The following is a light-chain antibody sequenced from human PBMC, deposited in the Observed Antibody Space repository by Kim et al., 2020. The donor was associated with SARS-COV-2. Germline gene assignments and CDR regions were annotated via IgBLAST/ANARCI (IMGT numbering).Light chain of an antibody. CDR3: QQYSNWPRT. V-gene: IGKV3-15*01. CDR1: QSISYS. J-gene: IGKJ1*01. Sequence: VAPGDRVTLSCRASQSISYSLAWYQQKPGQAPRLLIYAATTRPPGIPVRFSGSGVGTEFTLTISSLQSEDFALYYCQQYSNWPRTFGQGTKVEIK. CDR2: AAT.